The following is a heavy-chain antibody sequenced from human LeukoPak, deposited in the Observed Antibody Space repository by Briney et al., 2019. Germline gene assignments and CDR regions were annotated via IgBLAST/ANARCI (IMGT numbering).Heavy chain of an antibody. CDR3: ARVHLDWDPFDY. CDR1: GYTFTGYY. Sequence: ASVKVSCKASGYTFTGYYVHWVRPAPGQGLEWIGWINPNSGGANSAQKFQGRVTMTRDKSISTAYMELSRLRSDDTAVYYCARVHLDWDPFDYWGQGTLVTVSS. V-gene: IGHV1-2*02. D-gene: IGHD3-9*01. CDR2: INPNSGGA. J-gene: IGHJ4*02.